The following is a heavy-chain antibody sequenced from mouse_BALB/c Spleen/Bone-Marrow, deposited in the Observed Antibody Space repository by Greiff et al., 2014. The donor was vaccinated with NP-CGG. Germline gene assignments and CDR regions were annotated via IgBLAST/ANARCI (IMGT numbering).Heavy chain of an antibody. D-gene: IGHD6-1*01. CDR3: GTSTCFDV. CDR1: GFTFNTYA. CDR2: IRSKSNNYAT. Sequence: EVKLLESGGGLVQPKGSLKLSCAASGFTFNTYAMNWVRQAPGKGLEWVARIRSKSNNYATYYADSVKDRFTISRDDSQSMLYLQRNNLEAEDTARYYRGTSTCFDVWGAGTTVTVSS. J-gene: IGHJ1*01. V-gene: IGHV10-1*02.